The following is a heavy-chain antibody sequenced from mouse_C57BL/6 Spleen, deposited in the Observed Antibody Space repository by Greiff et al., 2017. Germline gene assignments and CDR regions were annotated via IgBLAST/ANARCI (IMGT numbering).Heavy chain of an antibody. V-gene: IGHV1-61*01. CDR2: IYPSDSET. CDR1: GYTFTSYW. Sequence: QVQLQQPGAELVRPGSSVKLSCKASGYTFTSYWMDWVKQRPGQGLEWIGNIYPSDSETHYNQKFKDKATLTVDKSSSTAYMQLSSLTSEDSAVYYCARSSSGGGSYAMDYWGQGTSVTVSS. D-gene: IGHD1-3*01. CDR3: ARSSSGGGSYAMDY. J-gene: IGHJ4*01.